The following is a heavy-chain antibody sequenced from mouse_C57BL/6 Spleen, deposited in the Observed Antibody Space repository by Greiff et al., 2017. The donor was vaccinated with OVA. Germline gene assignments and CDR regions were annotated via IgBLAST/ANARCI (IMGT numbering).Heavy chain of an antibody. CDR2: IRNKANGYTT. CDR3: ARCLDSSGAMDY. Sequence: EVKLMESGGGLVQPGGSLSLSCAASGFTFTDYYMSWVRQPPGKALEWLGFIRNKANGYTTEYSASVKGRFTISRDNSQSILYLQMNALRAEDSATYYCARCLDSSGAMDYWGQGTSVTVSS. CDR1: GFTFTDYY. D-gene: IGHD3-2*02. V-gene: IGHV7-3*01. J-gene: IGHJ4*01.